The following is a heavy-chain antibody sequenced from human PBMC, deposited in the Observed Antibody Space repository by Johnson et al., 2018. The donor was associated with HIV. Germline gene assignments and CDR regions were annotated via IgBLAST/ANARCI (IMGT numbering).Heavy chain of an antibody. Sequence: VQLVESGGGVVRPGGSLRLSCAASVFTFSNAWMSWVRQAPGKGLEWVGRIKSKTDGGTTDYAAPVKGRFTISRDDSKNTLYLQMNSLKTEDTAVYYCTTQQRADAFDIWGQGTMVTVSS. CDR1: VFTFSNAW. CDR3: TTQQRADAFDI. D-gene: IGHD6-13*01. CDR2: IKSKTDGGTT. V-gene: IGHV3-15*01. J-gene: IGHJ3*02.